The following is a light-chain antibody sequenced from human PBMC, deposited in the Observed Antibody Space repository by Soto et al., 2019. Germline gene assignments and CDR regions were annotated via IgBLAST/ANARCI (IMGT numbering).Light chain of an antibody. CDR2: GAS. Sequence: EILLTQSPGTLSLSPGERATLSCGASQTISGNYLAWYKQKPGQAPRLLIYGASNRATGIPESFSGSASGTEFTLTISRMEPQDYAMYYCQQYVISVTFGQGTRLEIK. CDR3: QQYVISVT. J-gene: IGKJ5*01. V-gene: IGKV3-20*01. CDR1: QTISGNY.